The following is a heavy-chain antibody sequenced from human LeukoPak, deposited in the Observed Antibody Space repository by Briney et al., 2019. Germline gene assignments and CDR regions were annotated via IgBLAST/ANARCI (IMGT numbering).Heavy chain of an antibody. D-gene: IGHD6-6*01. J-gene: IGHJ4*02. Sequence: GGPLRLSCAASGFTFSSYWMSWVRQAPGKGLEWVANIKQDGSEKYYVDSVKGRFTISRDNAKNSLYLQMNSLRAEDTAVYYCARVSSGFAWDYWGQGTLVTVSS. CDR1: GFTFSSYW. V-gene: IGHV3-7*01. CDR3: ARVSSGFAWDY. CDR2: IKQDGSEK.